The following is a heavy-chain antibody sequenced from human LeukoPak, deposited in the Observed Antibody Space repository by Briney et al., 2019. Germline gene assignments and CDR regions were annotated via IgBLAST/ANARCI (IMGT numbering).Heavy chain of an antibody. CDR2: IHHDGSNK. Sequence: GGSLRLSCAASGFTFSSYGMHWVRQAPGKGLDWVAFIHHDGSNKYYADSVRGRFTISRDNSKNTLYLQMNSLRAEDTAVYYCAKEEWLLAVYFDYWGQGTLVTVSS. D-gene: IGHD3-3*01. J-gene: IGHJ4*02. CDR1: GFTFSSYG. CDR3: AKEEWLLAVYFDY. V-gene: IGHV3-30*02.